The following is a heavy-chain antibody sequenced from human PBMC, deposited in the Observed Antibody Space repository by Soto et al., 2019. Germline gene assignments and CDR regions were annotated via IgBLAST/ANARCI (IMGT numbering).Heavy chain of an antibody. D-gene: IGHD3-22*01. V-gene: IGHV1-8*01. CDR3: ARGGYYYDSSAYYRPFDY. CDR1: GYTFTSYD. CDR2: MNPNSGNT. Sequence: QVQLVQSGAEVQKPGASVKVSCKASGYTFTSYDINWVRQATGQGLEWMGWMNPNSGNTGYAQKFQGRVTMTSSASINPAYMELSSLRSEYTAVYYCARGGYYYDSSAYYRPFDYWGQGTLVTVSS. J-gene: IGHJ4*02.